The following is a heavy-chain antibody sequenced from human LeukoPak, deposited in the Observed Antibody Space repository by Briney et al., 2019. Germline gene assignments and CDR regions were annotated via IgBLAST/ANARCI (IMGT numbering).Heavy chain of an antibody. CDR1: GFTLSSYE. Sequence: GGSLRLSCTVSGFTLSSYEMTWFRQAPGKGLEWVSSISSSSDYIYYADSVKGRFTISRDSAKNSLYLQMNSLRADDTAVYYCARSRKGYQLLSTNRDYYYMDVWGKGTTVTLSS. D-gene: IGHD2-2*01. CDR2: ISSSSDYI. J-gene: IGHJ6*03. V-gene: IGHV3-21*01. CDR3: ARSRKGYQLLSTNRDYYYMDV.